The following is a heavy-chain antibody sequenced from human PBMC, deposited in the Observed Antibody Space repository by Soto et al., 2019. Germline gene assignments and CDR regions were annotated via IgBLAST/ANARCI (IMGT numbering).Heavy chain of an antibody. Sequence: QVQLVESEGGVVQPGRSLRLSCTASGFTFSNYGMHWVRQAPGKGLEWVTVISYDGNVAYYADSVKGRFTSSIDNSKNTLYLQMNSLRTEDPAVYYCAKEGPITNWYFDYWGQGTLVTVSS. CDR1: GFTFSNYG. CDR2: ISYDGNVA. V-gene: IGHV3-30*18. J-gene: IGHJ4*02. D-gene: IGHD1-1*01. CDR3: AKEGPITNWYFDY.